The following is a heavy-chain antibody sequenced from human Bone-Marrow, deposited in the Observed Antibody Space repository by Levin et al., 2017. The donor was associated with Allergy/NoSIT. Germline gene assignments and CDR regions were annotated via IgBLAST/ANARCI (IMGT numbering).Heavy chain of an antibody. CDR2: IYSNGNT. CDR1: GFPVSNNY. J-gene: IGHJ4*02. V-gene: IGHV3-66*01. Sequence: LSLTCAASGFPVSNNYMRWVRPVPGKGLEWVSLIYSNGNTYYADSVKGRFTISRDSSKNTLYLQMNSLRAEDTAVYFCARDGGAAATGACWGQGTRVTVSS. D-gene: IGHD2-15*01. CDR3: ARDGGAAATGAC.